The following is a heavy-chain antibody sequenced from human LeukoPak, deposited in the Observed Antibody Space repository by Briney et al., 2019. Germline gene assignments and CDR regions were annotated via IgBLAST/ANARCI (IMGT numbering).Heavy chain of an antibody. CDR3: AKEGPDSSSWYYSYYFDY. CDR2: ITNDGSST. V-gene: IGHV3-74*01. J-gene: IGHJ4*02. D-gene: IGHD6-13*01. Sequence: GGSLRLSCAASGLTFSSHWMHWVRQAPGKGLVWVSRITNDGSSTTYADSVKGRFTISRDNAKNTLYLQMNSLRAEDTAVYCCAKEGPDSSSWYYSYYFDYWGQGTLVTVSS. CDR1: GLTFSSHW.